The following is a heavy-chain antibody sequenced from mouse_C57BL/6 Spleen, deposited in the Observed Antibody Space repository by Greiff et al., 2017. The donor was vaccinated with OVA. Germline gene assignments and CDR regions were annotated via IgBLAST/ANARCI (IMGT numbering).Heavy chain of an antibody. V-gene: IGHV1S26*01. CDR3: ARDENFDY. J-gene: IGHJ2*01. Sequence: QVQLQQPGTELVKPGASVKLSCKASGYTFTSYTMHWVKQRPGQGLEWIGYINPSSGYTKYNQKFKDKATLTADKSSSTAYMQLSSLTSEDSAVYYCARDENFDYWGQGTTLTVSS. CDR1: GYTFTSYT. CDR2: INPSSGYT.